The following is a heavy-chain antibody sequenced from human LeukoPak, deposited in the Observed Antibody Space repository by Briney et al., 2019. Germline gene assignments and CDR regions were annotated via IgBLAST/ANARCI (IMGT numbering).Heavy chain of an antibody. J-gene: IGHJ4*02. V-gene: IGHV1-3*01. D-gene: IGHD6-19*01. CDR1: GYTFTSYY. Sequence: GASVKVSCKASGYTFTSYYMHWVRQAPGQGLEWMGWINAGNGNTKYSQKFQGRVTITRDTSANTAYMELSSLRSEDTAVYYCARVEQWLAYYFDYWGQGTLVTVSS. CDR2: INAGNGNT. CDR3: ARVEQWLAYYFDY.